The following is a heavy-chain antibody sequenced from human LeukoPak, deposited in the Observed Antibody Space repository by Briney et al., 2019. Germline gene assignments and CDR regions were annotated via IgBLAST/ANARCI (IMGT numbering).Heavy chain of an antibody. CDR1: GFTFSSFS. Sequence: GGSLRLSCAASGFTFSSFSMYWVRQAPGKGLVWVSRIHYDGSFISYADSVKGRFTISRDNAKNSLYLQMNSLRAEDTAVYYCAELGITMIGGVWGKGTTVTISS. V-gene: IGHV3-74*01. J-gene: IGHJ6*04. CDR3: AELGITMIGGV. CDR2: IHYDGSFI. D-gene: IGHD3-10*02.